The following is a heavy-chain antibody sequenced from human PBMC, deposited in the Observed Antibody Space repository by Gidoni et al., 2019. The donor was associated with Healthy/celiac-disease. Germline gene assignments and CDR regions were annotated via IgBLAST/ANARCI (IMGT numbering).Heavy chain of an antibody. Sequence: GLSWVSYISSSSSYTNYADSVKGRFTISRDNAKNSLYLQMNSLRAEDTAVYYCARTPSLPRGVMSYYFDYWGQGTLVTVSS. D-gene: IGHD3-10*01. V-gene: IGHV3-11*03. CDR3: ARTPSLPRGVMSYYFDY. J-gene: IGHJ4*02. CDR2: ISSSSSYT.